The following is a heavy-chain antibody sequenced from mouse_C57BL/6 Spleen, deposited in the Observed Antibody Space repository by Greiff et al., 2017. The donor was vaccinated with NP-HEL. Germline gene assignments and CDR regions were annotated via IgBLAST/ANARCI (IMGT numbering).Heavy chain of an antibody. CDR2: ISSGGDYI. D-gene: IGHD1-1*01. V-gene: IGHV5-9-1*02. CDR1: GFTFSSYA. CDR3: TRDRGTTVPWYFDV. J-gene: IGHJ1*03. Sequence: EVQLVESGEGLVKPGGSLKLSCAASGFTFSSYAMSWVRQTPEKRLEWVAYISSGGDYIYYADTVKGRFTISRDNARNTLYLQMSSLKSEDTAMYYCTRDRGTTVPWYFDVWGTGTTVTVSS.